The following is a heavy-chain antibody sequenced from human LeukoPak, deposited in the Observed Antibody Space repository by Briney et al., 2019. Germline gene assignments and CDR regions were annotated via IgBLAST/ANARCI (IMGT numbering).Heavy chain of an antibody. J-gene: IGHJ6*02. Sequence: PSEALSLTCTVSGGSISSYYWSWIRQPPGKGLEWIGYIYYRGSTNYNPSLKSRVTISVDTSKNQYSLTLSSVTGADTAVYYCARGFGYYYGMDLWGQGTTVSVFS. CDR2: IYYRGST. D-gene: IGHD3-10*01. V-gene: IGHV4-59*01. CDR1: GGSISSYY. CDR3: ARGFGYYYGMDL.